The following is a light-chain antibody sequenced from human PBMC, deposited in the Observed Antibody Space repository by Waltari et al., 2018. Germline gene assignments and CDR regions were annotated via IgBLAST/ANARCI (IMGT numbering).Light chain of an antibody. J-gene: IGKJ4*01. CDR2: AMS. CDR3: HQSGGSGRA. V-gene: IGKV2-40*01. CDR1: QSLLESDGENTH. Sequence: DIVMTQTPLSLPVTPGEPASIPCRASQSLLESDGENTHLDWYLQKPGQSPQLLIYAMSYRASGVPDRFSGSGSGTDFTLKISRVEAEDVGVYYCHQSGGSGRAFGGGTKVEIK.